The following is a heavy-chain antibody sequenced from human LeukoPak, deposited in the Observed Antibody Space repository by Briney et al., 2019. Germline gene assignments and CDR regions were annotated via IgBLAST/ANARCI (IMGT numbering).Heavy chain of an antibody. V-gene: IGHV3-30*01. CDR1: GLTFSSYA. D-gene: IGHD4-11*01. CDR3: ARDRSMTTARTFDY. J-gene: IGHJ4*02. Sequence: GGSLRLSCAASGLTFSSYAMHWVRQAPGKGLEWVAVISYDGSNKYYADSVKGRFTISRDNSKNTLYLQMNSLRAEDTAEYYCARDRSMTTARTFDYWGQGTLVTVSS. CDR2: ISYDGSNK.